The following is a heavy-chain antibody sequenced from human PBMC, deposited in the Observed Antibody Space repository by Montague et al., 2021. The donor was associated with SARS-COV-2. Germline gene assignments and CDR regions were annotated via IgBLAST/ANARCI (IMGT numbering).Heavy chain of an antibody. CDR2: ISGSGGST. V-gene: IGHV3-23*01. Sequence: SPRLSCAASGFTFSSYAMSWVRQAPGKGLEWVSAISGSGGSTYYADSVKGRFTISRDNSKNTLYLQMNSLRAEDTAVYYCAKAGIKYDYGDFFDYWGQGTLVTVSS. D-gene: IGHD4-17*01. CDR1: GFTFSSYA. J-gene: IGHJ4*02. CDR3: AKAGIKYDYGDFFDY.